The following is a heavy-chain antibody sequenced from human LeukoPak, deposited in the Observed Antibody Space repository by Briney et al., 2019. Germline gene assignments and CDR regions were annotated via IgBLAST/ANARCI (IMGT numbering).Heavy chain of an antibody. Sequence: ASVKVSCKVSGYTLTELSMHWVRQAPGKGLEWMGGFDPEDGETIYAQKFQGRVTITRDTSASTAYMELSSLRSEDTAVYYCARGGDYGDYGGNYYYYGMDVWGQGTTVTVSS. V-gene: IGHV1-24*01. CDR3: ARGGDYGDYGGNYYYYGMDV. D-gene: IGHD4-17*01. J-gene: IGHJ6*02. CDR1: GYTLTELS. CDR2: FDPEDGET.